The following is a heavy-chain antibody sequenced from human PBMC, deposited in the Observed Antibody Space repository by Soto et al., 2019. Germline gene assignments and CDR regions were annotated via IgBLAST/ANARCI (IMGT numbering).Heavy chain of an antibody. CDR2: ISAYNGNT. J-gene: IGHJ6*02. V-gene: IGHV1-18*01. Sequence: ASVKVSCKAPGYTFTSYGISWVRQAPGQGPEWMGWISAYNGNTNYAQQLQGRVTMTTDTSTSTAYMELRSLRSADTAVYYCATQVAIVVVPAATRQRTYYYGMDVWGQGTTVTVSS. CDR1: GYTFTSYG. D-gene: IGHD2-2*03. CDR3: ATQVAIVVVPAATRQRTYYYGMDV.